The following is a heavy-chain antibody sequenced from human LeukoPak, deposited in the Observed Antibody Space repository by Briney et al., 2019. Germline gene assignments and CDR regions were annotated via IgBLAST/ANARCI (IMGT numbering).Heavy chain of an antibody. J-gene: IGHJ4*02. V-gene: IGHV1-69*13. CDR1: GGTFSSYA. Sequence: SVKVSCKASGGTFSSYAISWVRQAPGQGLEWMGGIIPIFGTANYAQKFQGRVTITADESTSTAYMELSSLRSEDTAVYYCARARGWYCSSTSCPSGLYFDYWGQGNLVTVSS. CDR3: ARARGWYCSSTSCPSGLYFDY. D-gene: IGHD2-2*01. CDR2: IIPIFGTA.